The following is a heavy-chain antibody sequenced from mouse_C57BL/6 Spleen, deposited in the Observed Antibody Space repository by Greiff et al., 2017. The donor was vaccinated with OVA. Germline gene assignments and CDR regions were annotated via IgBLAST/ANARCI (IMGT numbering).Heavy chain of an antibody. D-gene: IGHD3-1*01. CDR1: GYTFTSYW. CDR2: IDPSDSET. V-gene: IGHV1-52*01. CDR3: ARSGGTRSYWYFDV. J-gene: IGHJ1*03. Sequence: QVQLQQPGAELVRPGSSVKLSCKASGYTFTSYWMHWVKQRPIQGLEWIGNIDPSDSETHYNQKFKDKATLTVDKSSSTAYMQLSSLTSEDSAVYYCARSGGTRSYWYFDVWGTGTTVTVSS.